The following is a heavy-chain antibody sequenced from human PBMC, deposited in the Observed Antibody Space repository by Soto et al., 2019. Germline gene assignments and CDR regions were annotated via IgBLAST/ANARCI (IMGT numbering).Heavy chain of an antibody. CDR1: GYTVTTYT. V-gene: IGHV1-3*04. CDR2: LNTGSGNT. D-gene: IGHD5-12*01. J-gene: IGHJ5*02. CDR3: AKDGGKDGYFGNWFDP. Sequence: GASVKVSCKASGYTVTTYTMHWVRQAPGQSLEWMGWLNTGSGNTKYSQKFQGRVTITADESTTTAYMELSSLRSDDTAVYYCAKDGGKDGYFGNWFDPWGQGTLVTVSS.